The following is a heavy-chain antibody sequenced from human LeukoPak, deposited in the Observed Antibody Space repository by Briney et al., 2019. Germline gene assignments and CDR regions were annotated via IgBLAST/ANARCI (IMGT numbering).Heavy chain of an antibody. CDR2: IINDGSST. Sequence: TGGSLRLSCAASGFNFKNYWMHWVRQAPGKGLEWVSRIINDGSSTTYADSVKGRFTISRDNAKDTLYLQMNSLRVEDTAVYYCARECYDFWSGYYIGYFDYWGQGTLVTVSS. CDR3: ARECYDFWSGYYIGYFDY. D-gene: IGHD3-3*01. V-gene: IGHV3-74*01. J-gene: IGHJ4*02. CDR1: GFNFKNYW.